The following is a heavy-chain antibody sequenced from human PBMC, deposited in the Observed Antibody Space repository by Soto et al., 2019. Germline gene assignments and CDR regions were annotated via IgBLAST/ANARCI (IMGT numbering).Heavy chain of an antibody. D-gene: IGHD2-15*01. J-gene: IGHJ4*02. V-gene: IGHV3-74*01. CDR2: INSDGSST. Sequence: GGSLRLSCAASGFTFSSYWMHWVRQAPGKGLVWVSRINSDGSSTGYADSVKGRSTISRDNAKNTLYLQMNSLRAEDTAVYYCVRTSLVVAAATREDYWGQGTLVTVSS. CDR3: VRTSLVVAAATREDY. CDR1: GFTFSSYW.